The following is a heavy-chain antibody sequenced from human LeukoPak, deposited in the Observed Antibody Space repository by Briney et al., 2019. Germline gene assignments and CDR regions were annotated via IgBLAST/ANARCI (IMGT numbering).Heavy chain of an antibody. J-gene: IGHJ3*02. Sequence: SETLSLPCTVSGGSNCSGHYHWRWIRKPAGKGLGWIGRIHTRESTNYNPSLKSRVTISVDTSQNQFSLKLSSVTAADTAVYYCARDGEFDAFDIWGQGTMVTVSS. CDR3: ARDGEFDAFDI. D-gene: IGHD2/OR15-2a*01. V-gene: IGHV4-61*02. CDR2: IHTREST. CDR1: GGSNCSGHYH.